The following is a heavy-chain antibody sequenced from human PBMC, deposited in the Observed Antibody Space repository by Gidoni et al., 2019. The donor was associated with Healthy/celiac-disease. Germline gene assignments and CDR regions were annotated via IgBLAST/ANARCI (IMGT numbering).Heavy chain of an antibody. V-gene: IGHV3-33*01. CDR2: IWYDGSNK. D-gene: IGHD6-19*01. Sequence: TFSSYGMHWVRQAPGKGLEWVAVIWYDGSNKYYADSVKGRFTISRDNSKNTLYLQMNSLRAEDTAVYYCARLHRSGAFDIWGQGTMVTVSS. CDR3: ARLHRSGAFDI. J-gene: IGHJ3*02. CDR1: TFSSYG.